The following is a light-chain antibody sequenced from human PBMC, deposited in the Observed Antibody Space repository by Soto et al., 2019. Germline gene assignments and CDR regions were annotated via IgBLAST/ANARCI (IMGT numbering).Light chain of an antibody. CDR2: KAS. CDR1: QSISTW. V-gene: IGKV1-5*03. J-gene: IGKJ2*01. Sequence: DIQMTQSPSTLSASVGDRVTITCRASQSISTWLAWYQQKPGKAPKVLIYKASNLESGVPSRFSGSGSGTEFPLTISSLQPVDFATYYCQQYNSYPSAFGQGTKLEIK. CDR3: QQYNSYPSA.